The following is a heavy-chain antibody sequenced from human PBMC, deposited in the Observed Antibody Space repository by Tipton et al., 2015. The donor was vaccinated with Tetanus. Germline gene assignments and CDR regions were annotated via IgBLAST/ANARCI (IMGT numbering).Heavy chain of an antibody. CDR1: GGSISSYF. Sequence: TLSLTCTVSGGSISSYFWSWIRQPPGKGLEWIGYIYYSGSTYYNPSLKSRVTISVDTSKNQFSLKLSSVTAADTAVYYCARQCVVPAAENDYGDNAFDSWGQGTLVTVSS. CDR2: IYYSGST. D-gene: IGHD2-2*01. V-gene: IGHV4-59*08. CDR3: ARQCVVPAAENDYGDNAFDS. J-gene: IGHJ4*02.